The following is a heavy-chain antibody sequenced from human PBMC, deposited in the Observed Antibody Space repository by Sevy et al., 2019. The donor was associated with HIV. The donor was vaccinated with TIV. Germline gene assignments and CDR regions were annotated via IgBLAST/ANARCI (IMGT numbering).Heavy chain of an antibody. D-gene: IGHD6-19*01. CDR2: ISSSGSTI. Sequence: GVSLRLSCAASRFTFSDYYMSWIRQAPGKGLEWLSYISSSGSTIYYADSVKGRFTISRDNAKNSLYLQMNSLRAEDTAVYYCAREMEGVPGRAFDIWGQGTMVTVSS. J-gene: IGHJ3*02. CDR1: RFTFSDYY. V-gene: IGHV3-11*01. CDR3: AREMEGVPGRAFDI.